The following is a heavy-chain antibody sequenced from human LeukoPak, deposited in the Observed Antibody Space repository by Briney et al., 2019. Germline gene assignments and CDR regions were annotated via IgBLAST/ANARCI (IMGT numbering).Heavy chain of an antibody. CDR1: GGSFSGYY. J-gene: IGHJ4*02. Sequence: SETLSLTCAVYGGSFSGYYWSWIRQPPGKGLEWIGEINHSGSTNYNPSLKSRVTMTRDTSTSTVYMELSSLRSEDTAVYYCASDVSRGVITRTYYFDYWGQGTLVTVSS. CDR3: ASDVSRGVITRTYYFDY. V-gene: IGHV4-34*10. CDR2: INHSGST. D-gene: IGHD3-10*01.